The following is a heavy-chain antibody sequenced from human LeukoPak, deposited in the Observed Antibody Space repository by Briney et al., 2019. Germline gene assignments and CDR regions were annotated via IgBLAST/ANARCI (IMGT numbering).Heavy chain of an antibody. CDR1: GYTFTSYD. CDR2: MNPNSGNT. V-gene: IGHV1-8*01. CDR3: ARLRLRPRVWYFDL. J-gene: IGHJ2*01. Sequence: ASVKVSCKASGYTFTSYDIKWVRQATGQGLEWMVWMNPNSGNTGYAQKFQGRVTMTRNTSISTAYMELSSLRSEDSAVYYCARLRLRPRVWYFDLWGRGTLVTVSS. D-gene: IGHD4-17*01.